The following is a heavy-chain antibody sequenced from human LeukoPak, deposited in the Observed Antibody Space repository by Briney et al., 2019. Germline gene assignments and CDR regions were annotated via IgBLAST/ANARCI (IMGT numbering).Heavy chain of an antibody. CDR1: GFTFSGST. CDR2: IRSKTSSYAT. V-gene: IGHV3-73*01. J-gene: IGHJ4*02. D-gene: IGHD6-19*01. Sequence: GGSLRLSCAASGFTFSGSTMHWVRQASGKGLEWVGRIRSKTSSYATAYTASVKGRFTISRDDSKNTLYLQMNSLKTEDTAVYYCTTDRAVAGTFLFFDYWGQGTLVTVSS. CDR3: TTDRAVAGTFLFFDY.